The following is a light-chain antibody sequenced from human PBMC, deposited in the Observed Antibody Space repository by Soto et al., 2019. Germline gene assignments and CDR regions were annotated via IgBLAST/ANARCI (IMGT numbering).Light chain of an antibody. J-gene: IGKJ5*01. Sequence: EIVMTQSPSTLSVSLGDRATLSCRAGQNIHTNLAWYQQKPGQAPRLLFYGASTGDTGLPARFSGSGSGTEFTLTINSLQAEDSAVYYCQQYSNCPRTFGQGTRLQIK. CDR2: GAS. V-gene: IGKV3-15*01. CDR1: QNIHTN. CDR3: QQYSNCPRT.